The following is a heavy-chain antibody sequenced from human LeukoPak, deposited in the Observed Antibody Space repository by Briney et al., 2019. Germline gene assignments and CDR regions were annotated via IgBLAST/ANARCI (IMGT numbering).Heavy chain of an antibody. CDR1: GGSISSGIYY. D-gene: IGHD3-3*01. CDR2: IYYSGST. V-gene: IGHV4-61*01. J-gene: IGHJ6*02. Sequence: PSQTLSLTCTVSGGSISSGIYYWTWIRQPPGKGLEWIGYIYYSGSTNYNPSLKSRVTISVDTSKNQFSLKLSSVTAADTAVYYCARAGSGPRIPYYYYGMDVWGQGTTVTVSS. CDR3: ARAGSGPRIPYYYYGMDV.